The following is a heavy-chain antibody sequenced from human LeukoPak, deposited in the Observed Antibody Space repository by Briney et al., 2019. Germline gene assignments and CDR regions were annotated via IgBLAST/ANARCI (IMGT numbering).Heavy chain of an antibody. J-gene: IGHJ6*03. CDR1: GYTFTSYD. Sequence: ASVKVSCKAAGYTFTSYDINWVRQATGQGGEWMGWMNPNSGNTGYAQKFQGRVTMTRNTSISTAYMELSSLRSEDTAVYYCARAQYGSGNYYYYMDVWGKGTTVTISS. CDR2: MNPNSGNT. CDR3: ARAQYGSGNYYYYMDV. V-gene: IGHV1-8*01. D-gene: IGHD3-10*01.